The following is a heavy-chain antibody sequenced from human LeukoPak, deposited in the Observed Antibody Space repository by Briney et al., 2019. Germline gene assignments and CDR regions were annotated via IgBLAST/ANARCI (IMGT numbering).Heavy chain of an antibody. D-gene: IGHD2-21*02. J-gene: IGHJ5*02. CDR2: INPNSGGT. V-gene: IGHV1-2*06. CDR3: ARDPYCGGDCYLAS. Sequence: ASVKDSCKASGYTFTGYYMHWVRQAPGQGLELMGRINPNSGGTNYAQKFQGRVTMTRDTSISTAYMELSRLRSDDTAVYYCARDPYCGGDCYLASWGQGTLVTVSS. CDR1: GYTFTGYY.